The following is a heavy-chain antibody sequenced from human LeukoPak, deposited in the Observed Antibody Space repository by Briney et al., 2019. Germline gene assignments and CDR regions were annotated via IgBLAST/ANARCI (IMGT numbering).Heavy chain of an antibody. V-gene: IGHV3-30*02. CDR2: IRYDGSNK. D-gene: IGHD4-23*01. CDR3: ARNSRVASTSGLNY. J-gene: IGHJ4*02. Sequence: GGSLRLSCAASGFTFSSNGMHWVRQAPGKGLEWVAFIRYDGSNKYYADSVKGRFTISRDNSKNTLYLQMNSLRSDDTAFYYCARNSRVASTSGLNYWGQGTLVTVSS. CDR1: GFTFSSNG.